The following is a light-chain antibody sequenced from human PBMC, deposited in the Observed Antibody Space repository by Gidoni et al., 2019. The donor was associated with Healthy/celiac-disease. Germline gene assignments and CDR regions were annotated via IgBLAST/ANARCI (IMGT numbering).Light chain of an antibody. V-gene: IGKV3-20*01. CDR3: QQYDSSPLT. J-gene: IGKJ4*01. Sequence: EIVLTQSPGTLSLSQGERATLSRRSSQSVSSSYLAWYQQKPGQAPKLLIYAASSRPTGIPDRFSGSGSGTDFTLTISSLEPEDFAMYYCQQYDSSPLTFGEGTKVEIK. CDR1: QSVSSSY. CDR2: AAS.